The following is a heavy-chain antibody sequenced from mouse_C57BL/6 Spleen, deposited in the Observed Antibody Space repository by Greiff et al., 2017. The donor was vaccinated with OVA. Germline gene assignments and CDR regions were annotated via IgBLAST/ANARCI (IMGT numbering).Heavy chain of an antibody. J-gene: IGHJ4*01. D-gene: IGHD1-1*01. Sequence: EVQLVESGGDLVKPGGSLKLSCAASGFTFSSYGMSWVRQTPDKRLEWVATISSGGSYTYYPDSVKGRFTISRDNAKNTLYLQMSSLKSEDTAMYYCASLYYYGSSYEAMDYWGQGTSVTVSS. CDR1: GFTFSSYG. V-gene: IGHV5-6*01. CDR3: ASLYYYGSSYEAMDY. CDR2: ISSGGSYT.